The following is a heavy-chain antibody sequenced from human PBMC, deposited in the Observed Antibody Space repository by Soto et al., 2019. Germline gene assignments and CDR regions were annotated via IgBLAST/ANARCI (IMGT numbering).Heavy chain of an antibody. CDR3: AKGKDGITGTNSAFDI. CDR2: ISGSGGST. V-gene: IGHV3-23*01. D-gene: IGHD1-7*01. Sequence: PGGSLRLSCASSVFTFSSYAMSCVRHSPGKGLEWVSAISGSGGSTYYADSVKGRFTISRDNSKNTLYLQMNSLRAEDTAVYYCAKGKDGITGTNSAFDIWGQGTMVIVS. J-gene: IGHJ3*02. CDR1: VFTFSSYA.